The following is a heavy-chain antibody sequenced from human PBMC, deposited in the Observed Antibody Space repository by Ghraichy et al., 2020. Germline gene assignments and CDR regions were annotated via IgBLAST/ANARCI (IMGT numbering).Heavy chain of an antibody. CDR3: ARGRFLAKRDWFDP. D-gene: IGHD3-3*01. Sequence: SETLSLTCAVYGGSFSGYYWSWIRQPPGKGLEWIGEINHSGSTNYNPSLKSRVTISVDTSKNQFSLKLSSVTAADTAVYYCARGRFLAKRDWFDPWGQGTLVTVSS. J-gene: IGHJ5*02. V-gene: IGHV4-34*01. CDR2: INHSGST. CDR1: GGSFSGYY.